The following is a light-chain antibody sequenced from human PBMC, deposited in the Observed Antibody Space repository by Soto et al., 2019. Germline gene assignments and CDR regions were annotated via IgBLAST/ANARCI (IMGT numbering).Light chain of an antibody. J-gene: IGKJ4*01. V-gene: IGKV4-1*01. Sequence: DIVMTPSPDSLAVSLGERATINCKSSQRVLYSSNNKNYLAWYQQKPGQPPKLLIYWASTRESGVPDRFSGSGSGTGFTLTISSLQAEDVAVYYCQQYFSTPLTFGGGTKVEIK. CDR3: QQYFSTPLT. CDR2: WAS. CDR1: QRVLYSSNNKNY.